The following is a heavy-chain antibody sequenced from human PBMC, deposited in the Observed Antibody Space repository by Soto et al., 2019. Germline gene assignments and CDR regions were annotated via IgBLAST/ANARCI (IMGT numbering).Heavy chain of an antibody. CDR3: ARDRPPGSLYGMDA. CDR1: GYIFTTYG. CDR2: ISADSGYT. Sequence: QIKLVQSGGEMERPGASVTVCCEASGYIFTTYGLSWVRQTPAHGLEWMGWISADSGYTQYAQFLQGRVTMTRDTSTNTGYMELRDLTSDDTGIYYCARDRPPGSLYGMDAWGQGTAVTVSS. J-gene: IGHJ6*02. V-gene: IGHV1-18*01.